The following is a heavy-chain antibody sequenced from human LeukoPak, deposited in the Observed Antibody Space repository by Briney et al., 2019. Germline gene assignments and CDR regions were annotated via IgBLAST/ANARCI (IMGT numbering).Heavy chain of an antibody. V-gene: IGHV3-21*01. CDR1: GFTFSSYS. CDR3: ARDRYCSSTSCYHPTDV. Sequence: GGSLSLSCAASGFTFSSYSMNWVRQAPGKGLEWVSSISSSSSYIYYADSVKGRFTISRDNAKNSLYLQMNSLRAEDTAVYYCARDRYCSSTSCYHPTDVWGQGTTVTVSS. J-gene: IGHJ6*02. D-gene: IGHD2-2*01. CDR2: ISSSSSYI.